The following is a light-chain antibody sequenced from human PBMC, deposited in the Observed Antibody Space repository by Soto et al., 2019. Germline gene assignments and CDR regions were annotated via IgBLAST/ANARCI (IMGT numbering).Light chain of an antibody. V-gene: IGKV3-15*01. J-gene: IGKJ1*01. CDR1: QSVDSK. CDR2: GAS. Sequence: EIVMTQSPTTLSVSPGERATLSCRASQSVDSKLAWYQQKPGQGPRLLISGASSRATGIPARFSGSGSGTEFTLTISSLQSEDFAVYYCQHYSTWLWTFGQGTKVEIK. CDR3: QHYSTWLWT.